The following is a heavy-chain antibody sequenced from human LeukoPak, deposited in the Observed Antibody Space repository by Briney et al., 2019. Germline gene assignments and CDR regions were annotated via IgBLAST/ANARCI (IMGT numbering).Heavy chain of an antibody. CDR2: IYYSGST. CDR3: ARVPGTALIPAAPYYFDY. Sequence: PSETLSLTCTVSGGSISSGGYYWSWLRQHPGKGLEWIGYIYYSGSTYYNPSLKSRVTISVDTSKNQFSLKLSSVTAADTAVYYCARVPGTALIPAAPYYFDYWGQGTLVTVSS. CDR1: GGSISSGGYY. V-gene: IGHV4-31*03. D-gene: IGHD2-2*01. J-gene: IGHJ4*02.